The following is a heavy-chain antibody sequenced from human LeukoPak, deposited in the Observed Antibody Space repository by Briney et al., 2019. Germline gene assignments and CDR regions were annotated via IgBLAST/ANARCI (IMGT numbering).Heavy chain of an antibody. CDR1: GDSVSSNSVT. Sequence: SQTLSLTCAISGDSVSSNSVTWNWIRQSPSRGLEWLGRTYYKSKWYDDYAVSVKSRIIIRPETSTNQFSLQLNSVTPEDTAVYYCARERVSLVRGIIIDYYGMDVWGQGTTVTVSS. V-gene: IGHV6-1*01. CDR2: TYYKSKWYD. D-gene: IGHD3-10*01. J-gene: IGHJ6*02. CDR3: ARERVSLVRGIIIDYYGMDV.